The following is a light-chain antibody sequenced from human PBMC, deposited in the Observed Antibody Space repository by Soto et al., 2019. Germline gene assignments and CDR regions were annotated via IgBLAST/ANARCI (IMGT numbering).Light chain of an antibody. Sequence: EIVLTQSPGTLSLSPGERATLSCRASQSVSSSYLACYQQKPGQAPRHLIYGASSRATGIPDRFSGSGSGTDFTLTISRLEPEDFAVYYCQQYGSSPPMYTFGQGTKVEIK. J-gene: IGKJ2*01. CDR3: QQYGSSPPMYT. CDR1: QSVSSSY. V-gene: IGKV3-20*01. CDR2: GAS.